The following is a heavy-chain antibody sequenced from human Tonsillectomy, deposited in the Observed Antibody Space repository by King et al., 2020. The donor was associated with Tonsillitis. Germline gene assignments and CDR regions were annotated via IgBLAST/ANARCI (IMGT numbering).Heavy chain of an antibody. D-gene: IGHD5-12*01. Sequence: QLVQSGGGLVKPGGSLRLSCAASGFTFSDYYMSWIRQAPGKGPEWISYISSSDNTRYYADSVKGRFTISRDNAKNSLYLQMNSLRVEDTAVYYCASGGSGYDYYYGLDVWGQGTTVTVSS. CDR1: GFTFSDYY. J-gene: IGHJ6*02. CDR3: ASGGSGYDYYYGLDV. CDR2: ISSSDNTR. V-gene: IGHV3-11*01.